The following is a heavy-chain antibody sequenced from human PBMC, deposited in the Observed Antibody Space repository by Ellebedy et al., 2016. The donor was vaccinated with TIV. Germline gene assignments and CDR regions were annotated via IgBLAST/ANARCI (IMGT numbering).Heavy chain of an antibody. CDR3: ARDHCTNGVCYTSYYYYMDV. J-gene: IGHJ6*03. Sequence: ASVKVSCXASGYTFTSYYMHWVRQAPGQGLEWMGIINPSGGSTSYAQKFQGRVTMTRDTSTSTAYMELRSLRSGDTAVYYCARDHCTNGVCYTSYYYYMDVWGKGTTVTVSS. V-gene: IGHV1-46*01. D-gene: IGHD2-8*01. CDR1: GYTFTSYY. CDR2: INPSGGST.